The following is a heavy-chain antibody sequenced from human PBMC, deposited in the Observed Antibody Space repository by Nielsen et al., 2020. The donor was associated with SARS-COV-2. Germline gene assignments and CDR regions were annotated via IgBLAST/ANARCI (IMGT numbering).Heavy chain of an antibody. V-gene: IGHV3-23*01. CDR2: ISGSGGST. J-gene: IGHJ6*03. Sequence: GESLKISCAASGFTFSSYAMSWVRQAPGKGLEWVSAISGSGGSTYYADSVKGRFTISRDNAKNTLYLQMNSLRAEDTAVYYCARPSHPYSSSSNYYYYMDVWGKGTTVTVSS. CDR3: ARPSHPYSSSSNYYYYMDV. CDR1: GFTFSSYA. D-gene: IGHD6-6*01.